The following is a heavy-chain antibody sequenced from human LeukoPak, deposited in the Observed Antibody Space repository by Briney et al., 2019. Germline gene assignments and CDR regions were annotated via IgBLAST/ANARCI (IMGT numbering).Heavy chain of an antibody. CDR2: INPNTGGS. Sequence: ASVRVSCKASGYTFTGYYTHWVRQSPGQGLGWLGRINPNTGGSNYAQKFQGRITVTSDTSTSTAYMELSRLNSDDTAMYYCATLVSGIDYWGQGTLVTVSS. CDR3: ATLVSGIDY. CDR1: GYTFTGYY. D-gene: IGHD1-20*01. J-gene: IGHJ4*02. V-gene: IGHV1-2*06.